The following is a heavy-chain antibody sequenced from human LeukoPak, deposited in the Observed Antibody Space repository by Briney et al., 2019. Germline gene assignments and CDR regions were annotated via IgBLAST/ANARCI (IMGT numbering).Heavy chain of an antibody. Sequence: PPGGSLRLSCPASGFTFSTYSMNWVRQAPGKGLEWVSYITGDSSTIYYADSVKGRFTISRDNAKNSLYLQMNSLRAEDTAVYYCARADCRSASCSTNYYFYGMDVWGRGTTVTVSS. V-gene: IGHV3-48*01. CDR2: ITGDSSTI. J-gene: IGHJ6*02. CDR3: ARADCRSASCSTNYYFYGMDV. CDR1: GFTFSTYS. D-gene: IGHD2-2*02.